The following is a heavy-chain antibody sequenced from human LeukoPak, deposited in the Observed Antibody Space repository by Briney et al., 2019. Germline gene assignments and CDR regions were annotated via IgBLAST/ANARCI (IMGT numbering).Heavy chain of an antibody. CDR1: GYTFASYG. CDR2: ISGYNGNT. Sequence: ASVKVPCKASGYTFASYGINWVRQAPGQGLEWMGWISGYNGNTNYAQKFQGRVTMTTDTSTSTAYMELRSLRSDDTAVYYCARDAGYSSTWFDYYYYMDVWGKGTTVTVSS. J-gene: IGHJ6*03. D-gene: IGHD6-13*01. CDR3: ARDAGYSSTWFDYYYYMDV. V-gene: IGHV1-18*01.